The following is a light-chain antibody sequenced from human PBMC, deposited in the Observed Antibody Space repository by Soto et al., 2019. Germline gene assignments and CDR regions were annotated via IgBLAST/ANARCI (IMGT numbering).Light chain of an antibody. J-gene: IGKJ1*01. CDR1: QGIRND. Sequence: AIQMTQSPSSLSASVGDTVTITCRASQGIRNDLGWYQQTPGKAPTLLIYDASTLHSGVPSRFSGSASGADFTLTISGLQPEDFATYFCLQDFNFPPTFGQGTKVDIK. CDR2: DAS. V-gene: IGKV1-6*01. CDR3: LQDFNFPPT.